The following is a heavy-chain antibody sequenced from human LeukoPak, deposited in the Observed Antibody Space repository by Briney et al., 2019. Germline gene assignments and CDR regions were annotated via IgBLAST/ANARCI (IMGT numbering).Heavy chain of an antibody. D-gene: IGHD4-17*01. J-gene: IGHJ4*02. CDR3: ARLPTVTTSFFDY. Sequence: SETLSLTCTVSGGSISSYYWSWIRQPPGKGLEWIGYIYYSGSTNYNPSLKSRVTISVDTSKNQFSLKLSSVTAADTAVYYCARLPTVTTSFFDYWGQGTLVTVSS. CDR1: GGSISSYY. CDR2: IYYSGST. V-gene: IGHV4-59*01.